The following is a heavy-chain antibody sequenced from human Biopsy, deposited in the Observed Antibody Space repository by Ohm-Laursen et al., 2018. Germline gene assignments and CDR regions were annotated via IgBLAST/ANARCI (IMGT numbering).Heavy chain of an antibody. J-gene: IGHJ6*02. CDR2: INQSGSS. CDR1: GESSSGYF. CDR3: ARGSGYFKLDV. D-gene: IGHD5-12*01. Sequence: ETLSLTCAVNGESSSGYFWNWIRQPPGKGLEGIGEINQSGSSKYNPSLKRRATLSADSSNSQFSRRLTSVTAADTAIYYCARGSGYFKLDVWGQGTTVTVSS. V-gene: IGHV4-34*01.